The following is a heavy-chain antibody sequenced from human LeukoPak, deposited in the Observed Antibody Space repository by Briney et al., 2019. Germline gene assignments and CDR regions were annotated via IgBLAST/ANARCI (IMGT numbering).Heavy chain of an antibody. CDR1: GFTFSSYA. V-gene: IGHV3-23*01. D-gene: IGHD3-9*01. J-gene: IGHJ6*02. CDR2: ISGSGGST. Sequence: PGGSLRLSCAASGFTFSSYAMSWVRQAPGKGLEWVSAISGSGGSTYYADSVKGRFTISRDNSKNTLYLQMNSLRAEDTAVYYCARDPPSREWDILTGPFYGMDVWGQGTTVTVSS. CDR3: ARDPPSREWDILTGPFYGMDV.